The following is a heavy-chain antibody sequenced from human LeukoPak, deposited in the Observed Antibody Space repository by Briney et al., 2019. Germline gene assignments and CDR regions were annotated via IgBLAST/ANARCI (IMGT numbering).Heavy chain of an antibody. CDR1: GGTFSSYA. CDR3: ARDPDCSGGSCYSGDAFDI. J-gene: IGHJ3*02. CDR2: IIPIFGTA. V-gene: IGHV1-69*13. D-gene: IGHD2-15*01. Sequence: ASVNVSCKASGGTFSSYAISWVRQAPGQGLEWMGGIIPIFGTANYAQKFQGRVTITADESTSTAYMELSSLRSEDTAVYYCARDPDCSGGSCYSGDAFDIWGQGTMVTVSS.